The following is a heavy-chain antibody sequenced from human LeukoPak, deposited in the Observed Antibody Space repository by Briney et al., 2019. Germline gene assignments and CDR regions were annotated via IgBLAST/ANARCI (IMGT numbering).Heavy chain of an antibody. Sequence: GGSLRLSCAASGFTVSNNYMSWVRQAPGKGLEWVSVIYSGGSTYYADSVKGRFTISRDTSKNTLSLQMSSLRAEDTAVYYCASLSLGHYWGQGTLVTVSS. CDR1: GFTVSNNY. J-gene: IGHJ4*02. CDR3: ASLSLGHY. D-gene: IGHD6-6*01. V-gene: IGHV3-53*01. CDR2: IYSGGST.